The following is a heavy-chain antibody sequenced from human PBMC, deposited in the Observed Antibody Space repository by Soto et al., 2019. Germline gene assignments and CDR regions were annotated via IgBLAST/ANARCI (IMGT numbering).Heavy chain of an antibody. CDR3: ARGGIYDSSGHDAFDI. CDR1: GGTFSSYA. V-gene: IGHV1-69*13. J-gene: IGHJ3*02. Sequence: SVKVSCKASGGTFSSYAISWVRQAPGQGLEWMGGIIPIFGTANYAQRFQGRVTITADESTSTAYMELSSLRSEDTAVYYCARGGIYDSSGHDAFDIWGQGTMVTVSS. CDR2: IIPIFGTA. D-gene: IGHD3-22*01.